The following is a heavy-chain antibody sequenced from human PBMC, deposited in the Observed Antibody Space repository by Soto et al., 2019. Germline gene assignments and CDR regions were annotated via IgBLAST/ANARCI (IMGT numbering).Heavy chain of an antibody. D-gene: IGHD6-13*01. CDR3: ARASWAAAGTFDY. Sequence: SETLSLTCTVSGGSISSYYWSWIRQPPGKGLEWIGYIYYSGSTNYNPSLKSRVTISVDTSKNQFSLKLSSVTAADTAVYYCARASWAAAGTFDYWGQGTLVTVSS. CDR1: GGSISSYY. V-gene: IGHV4-59*01. J-gene: IGHJ4*02. CDR2: IYYSGST.